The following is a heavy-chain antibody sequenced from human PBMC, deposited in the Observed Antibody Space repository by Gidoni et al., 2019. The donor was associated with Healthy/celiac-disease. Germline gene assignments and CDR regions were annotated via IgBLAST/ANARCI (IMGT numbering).Heavy chain of an antibody. D-gene: IGHD6-13*01. CDR3: ARDRSSSWYYYYYGMDV. CDR1: GVTFRSYA. CDR2: ISYDGSNK. Sequence: QVQLVESGGGVVQPGRSRRLSCAASGVTFRSYAMHWVRQAPGKGLEWVAVISYDGSNKYYADSVKGRFTISRDNSKNTLYLQMNSLRAEDTAVYYCARDRSSSWYYYYYGMDVWGQGTTVTVSS. J-gene: IGHJ6*02. V-gene: IGHV3-30-3*01.